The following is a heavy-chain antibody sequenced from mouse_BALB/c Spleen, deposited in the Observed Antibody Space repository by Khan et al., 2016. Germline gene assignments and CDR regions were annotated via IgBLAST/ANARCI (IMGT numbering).Heavy chain of an antibody. CDR1: GYTFTSYW. J-gene: IGHJ4*01. CDR2: INPSTGYT. D-gene: IGHD2-1*01. V-gene: IGHV1-7*01. Sequence: QVRLQQSGAELAKPGASVKMSCKASGYTFTSYWMHWVKQRPGQGLEWIGYINPSTGYTEYNQKFKDMATLTADKSSTTAYMQLSSLTSEDSAVYYCARGDYGNCLRAMGYWGQGTSVTVSS. CDR3: ARGDYGNCLRAMGY.